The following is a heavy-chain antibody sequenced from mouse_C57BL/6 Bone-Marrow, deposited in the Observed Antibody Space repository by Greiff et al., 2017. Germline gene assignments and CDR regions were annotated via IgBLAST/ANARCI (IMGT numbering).Heavy chain of an antibody. CDR2: IHPSDSDT. J-gene: IGHJ3*01. V-gene: IGHV1-74*01. CDR1: GYTFTSYW. CDR3: AIHTSRGPWFAY. Sequence: QVQLQQPGAELVKPGASVKVSCKASGYTFTSYWMHWVKQRPGQGLEWIGRIHPSDSDTNYNQKFKVQATLTVDKSSSTAYMQLSSLTTEDSAVYDCAIHTSRGPWFAYWGQGTLVTVSA.